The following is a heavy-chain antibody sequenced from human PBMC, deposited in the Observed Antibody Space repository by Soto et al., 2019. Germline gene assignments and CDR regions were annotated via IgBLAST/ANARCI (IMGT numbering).Heavy chain of an antibody. CDR3: ARVHGSYMEDNFDY. CDR1: GYTFTSYY. J-gene: IGHJ4*02. D-gene: IGHD1-26*01. Sequence: ASVKVSCKASGYTFTSYYMHWVRQAPGQGLEWMGVINPSGGSTSYAQKLQGRVTMTRDTSTSTVYMELGSPRSEDTAVYYCARVHGSYMEDNFDYWGQGTLVTVSS. V-gene: IGHV1-46*01. CDR2: INPSGGST.